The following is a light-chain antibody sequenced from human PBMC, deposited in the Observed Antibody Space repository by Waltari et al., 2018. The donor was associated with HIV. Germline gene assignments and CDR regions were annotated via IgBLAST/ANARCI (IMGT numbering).Light chain of an antibody. CDR2: DKN. CDR3: ASRDNNGKRVL. CDR1: SLRNYY. J-gene: IGLJ3*02. V-gene: IGLV3-19*01. Sequence: SSELTQDPIVSVTLGQTVTITCQGDSLRNYYASWHQLKPGQAPILVIYDKNTRPSGIPDRFSGSTSGNIASLTITGYQAEDEADYFCASRDNNGKRVLFGGGTKLTVL.